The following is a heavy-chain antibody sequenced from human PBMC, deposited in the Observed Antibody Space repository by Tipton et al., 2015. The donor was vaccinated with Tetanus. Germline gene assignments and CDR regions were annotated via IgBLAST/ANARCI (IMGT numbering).Heavy chain of an antibody. D-gene: IGHD6-19*01. CDR3: ARPVKQWLVPVDS. CDR1: GDSVSSNSVA. V-gene: IGHV6-1*01. J-gene: IGHJ4*02. CDR2: TYYRSKWYY. Sequence: PGLVKPSQTLSLTCAISGDSVSSNSVAWSWIRQSPSRGLEWLGRTYYRSKWYYGYAVAVKSRLSVNPDTSKNQFSLHLNSVTAADTAAYYCARPVKQWLVPVDSWGQGTLVTVSS.